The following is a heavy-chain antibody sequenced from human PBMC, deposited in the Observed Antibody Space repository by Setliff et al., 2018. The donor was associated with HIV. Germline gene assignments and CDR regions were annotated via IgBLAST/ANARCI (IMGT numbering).Heavy chain of an antibody. J-gene: IGHJ3*02. CDR3: ARILVGVDDAFDI. D-gene: IGHD1-26*01. Sequence: ASVKVSCKASGYTFTNYGISWVRQAPGQGLEWMGWISAYNGNTNYAQKLQDRVTMTTDTSTSTAYMELRSLRSDDTAVYCCARILVGVDDAFDIWSQGTMVTVSS. V-gene: IGHV1-18*01. CDR1: GYTFTNYG. CDR2: ISAYNGNT.